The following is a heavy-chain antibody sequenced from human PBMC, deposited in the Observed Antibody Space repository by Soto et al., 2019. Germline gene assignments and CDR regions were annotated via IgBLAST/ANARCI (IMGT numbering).Heavy chain of an antibody. D-gene: IGHD6-13*01. CDR2: INPNSGGT. CDR3: ARDRIAAAGYYFDY. V-gene: IGHV1-2*02. CDR1: GYTFTGYY. J-gene: IGHJ4*02. Sequence: ALVKVSCKASGYTFTGYYMHWVRQAPGQGLEWMGWINPNSGGTNYAQKFQGRVTMTRDTSISTAYMELSRLRSDDTAVYYCARDRIAAAGYYFDYWGQGTLVTVSS.